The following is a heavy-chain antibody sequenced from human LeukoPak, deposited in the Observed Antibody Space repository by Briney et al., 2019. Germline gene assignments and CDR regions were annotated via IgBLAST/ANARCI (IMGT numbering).Heavy chain of an antibody. CDR2: ISSSSSYI. Sequence: GGSLRLSCAASGFTFSSYSMNWVHQAPGKGLEWVSSISSSSSYIYYADSVKGRFTISRDNAKNSLYLQMNSLRAEDTAVYYCAREIVTGFWFDYWGQGTLVTVSS. J-gene: IGHJ4*02. V-gene: IGHV3-21*01. D-gene: IGHD2-21*02. CDR3: AREIVTGFWFDY. CDR1: GFTFSSYS.